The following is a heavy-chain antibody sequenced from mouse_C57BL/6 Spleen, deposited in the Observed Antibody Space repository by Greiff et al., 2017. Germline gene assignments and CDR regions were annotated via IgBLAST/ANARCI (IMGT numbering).Heavy chain of an antibody. CDR1: GYTFTSYW. CDR3: ARRGYDGFHWYVDV. D-gene: IGHD2-3*01. CDR2: IDPSDSYT. J-gene: IGHJ1*03. V-gene: IGHV1-69*01. Sequence: QVQLQQPGAELVMPGASVKLSCKASGYTFTSYWMHWVKQRPGQGLEWIGEIDPSDSYTNYNQKFKGKSTLTVDKSSSTAYMQLSSLTSEDSAVYYCARRGYDGFHWYVDVWGTGTTVTVSS.